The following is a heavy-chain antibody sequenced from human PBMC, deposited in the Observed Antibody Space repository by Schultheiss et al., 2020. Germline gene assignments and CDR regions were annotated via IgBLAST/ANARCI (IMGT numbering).Heavy chain of an antibody. J-gene: IGHJ4*02. CDR3: AATDGYTGTTGY. Sequence: SATLSLTCTVSGGSISSSSYYWGWIRQPPGKGLEWIGSIYTSGSTNYNPSLKSRVTISVDTSKNQFSLKLSSVTAADTAVYYCAATDGYTGTTGYWGQGTLVTVSS. CDR2: IYTSGST. D-gene: IGHD1-7*01. V-gene: IGHV4-39*07. CDR1: GGSISSSSYY.